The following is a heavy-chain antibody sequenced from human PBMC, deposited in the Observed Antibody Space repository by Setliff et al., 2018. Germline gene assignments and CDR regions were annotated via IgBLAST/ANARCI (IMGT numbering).Heavy chain of an antibody. Sequence: PSETLSLSCAASGFIFSSYSMNWVRQAPGKGLEWVSSISSSSSTIYYADSVKGRFTLSRDNAKNSLYLQMNRLRAEDTAVYYCARIAGTVANWGQGTLVTVSS. V-gene: IGHV3-48*01. CDR2: ISSSSSTI. CDR1: GFIFSSYS. J-gene: IGHJ4*02. D-gene: IGHD1-20*01. CDR3: ARIAGTVAN.